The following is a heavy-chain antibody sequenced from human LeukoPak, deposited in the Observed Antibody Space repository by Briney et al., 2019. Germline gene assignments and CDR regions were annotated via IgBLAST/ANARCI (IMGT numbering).Heavy chain of an antibody. Sequence: PGGSLRLSCAASGFTFSSYAMSWVRQAPGKGLEWVSAISGSGGSTYYADSVKGRFTISRDNSKNTLYLQMNSLRAEDTAVYYCAQSVYYYDSSGPEGYWGQGTLVTVSS. CDR3: AQSVYYYDSSGPEGY. J-gene: IGHJ4*02. CDR2: ISGSGGST. D-gene: IGHD3-22*01. V-gene: IGHV3-23*01. CDR1: GFTFSSYA.